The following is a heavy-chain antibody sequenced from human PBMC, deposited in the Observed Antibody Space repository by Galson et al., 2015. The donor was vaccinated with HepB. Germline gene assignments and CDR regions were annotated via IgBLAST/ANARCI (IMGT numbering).Heavy chain of an antibody. CDR2: INPNSGGT. V-gene: IGHV1-2*06. Sequence: SVKVSCKASGYTFTGYYMHWVRQAPGQGLEWMGRINPNSGGTNYAQKFQGRVTMTRDTSISTAYMELSRLRSDDTAVYYCAADGDYGDYCIDYWGQGTLVTVSS. CDR3: AADGDYGDYCIDY. CDR1: GYTFTGYY. D-gene: IGHD4-17*01. J-gene: IGHJ4*02.